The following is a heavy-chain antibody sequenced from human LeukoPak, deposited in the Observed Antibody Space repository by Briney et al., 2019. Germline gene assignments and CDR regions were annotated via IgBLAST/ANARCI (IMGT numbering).Heavy chain of an antibody. CDR1: WFTLSSYG. D-gene: IGHD1-26*01. CDR3: ARGAPEYYFDY. V-gene: IGHV3-30*04. Sequence: GGALRLSCAASWFTLSSYGMHWGRPAPGKGPGWVAVISYDGSNKYYADSVKGRFTISRDNSKNTLYLQMNSLRAEDTAVYYCARGAPEYYFDYWGQGTLVTVSS. CDR2: ISYDGSNK. J-gene: IGHJ4*02.